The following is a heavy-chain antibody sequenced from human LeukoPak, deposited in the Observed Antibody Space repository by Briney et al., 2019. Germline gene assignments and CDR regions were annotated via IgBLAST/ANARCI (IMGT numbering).Heavy chain of an antibody. CDR3: ARPKYSNSYYWFDP. CDR1: GFTFSDYA. V-gene: IGHV3-23*01. Sequence: GGSLRLSCAASGFTFSDYAMTWVRQAPGKGLEWVSGISGFGGSTYYADSMKGRFTISRDNSKNTLFLQMHSLRADDTAVYYCARPKYSNSYYWFDPWGQGTLVTVSS. CDR2: ISGFGGST. D-gene: IGHD2-2*01. J-gene: IGHJ5*02.